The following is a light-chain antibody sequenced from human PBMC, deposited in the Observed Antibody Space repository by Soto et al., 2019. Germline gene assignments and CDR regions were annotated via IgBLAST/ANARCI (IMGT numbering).Light chain of an antibody. CDR1: SSDVGGYNY. CDR3: SSYTGSNNV. V-gene: IGLV2-8*01. CDR2: EVS. J-gene: IGLJ1*01. Sequence: QSVLTQPPSASGSPGQSVTISCTGTSSDVGGYNYVSWYQQHPGKAPKLIIYEVSQRPSGVPDRFSSSKSCNTAALTVSGLQAEDEADYYCSSYTGSNNVFGAGTKLTVL.